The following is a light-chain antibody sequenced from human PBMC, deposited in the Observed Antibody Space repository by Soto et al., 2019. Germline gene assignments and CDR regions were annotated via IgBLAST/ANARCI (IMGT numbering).Light chain of an antibody. CDR1: QSVSSSY. J-gene: IGKJ4*01. V-gene: IGKV3-20*01. Sequence: EGVLTQSPGTLSLSPGDRATLSCRASQSVSSSYLAWYQQKPGQAPRLVIYAASSRATGIPARFSGSGSGTDFTLTISRLEPEDFAMYYCQQYGSAPLTFGGGTKVEIK. CDR3: QQYGSAPLT. CDR2: AAS.